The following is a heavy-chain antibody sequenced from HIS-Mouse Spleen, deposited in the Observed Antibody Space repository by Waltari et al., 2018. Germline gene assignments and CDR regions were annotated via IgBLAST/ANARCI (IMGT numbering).Heavy chain of an antibody. CDR1: GFTFDDYT. CDR2: IRWDGCST. CDR3: AKGCLGELSFPMDY. D-gene: IGHD3-16*02. V-gene: IGHV3-43*01. J-gene: IGHJ4*02. Sequence: EVQLVESGGVVVQPGGSLRLSCAASGFTFDDYTMHWVRQAPGKGLDGVSLIRWDGCSTDYADSVKGRFTISRDNSKNSLYLQMNSLRTEDTALYYCAKGCLGELSFPMDYWGQGTLVTVSS.